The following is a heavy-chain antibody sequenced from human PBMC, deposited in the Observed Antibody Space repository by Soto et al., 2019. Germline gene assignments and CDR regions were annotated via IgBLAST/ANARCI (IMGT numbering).Heavy chain of an antibody. CDR3: AKRILGYCSTMSRPMNPHWFDP. D-gene: IGHD2-2*01. Sequence: SETLSLTCSVSGGSINNHYWSWLRQAPGKGLEWIGYIHYGGSTNYSPSLKSRVTISVDTPKNQFSLKLSSVTAADTAMYYCAKRILGYCSTMSRPMNPHWFDPWGQGTLVTXSS. CDR1: GGSINNHY. J-gene: IGHJ5*02. CDR2: IHYGGST. V-gene: IGHV4-59*11.